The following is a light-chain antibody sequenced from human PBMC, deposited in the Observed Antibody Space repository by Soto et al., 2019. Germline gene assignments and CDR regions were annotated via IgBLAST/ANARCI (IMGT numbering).Light chain of an antibody. CDR3: QQRFT. V-gene: IGKV3-11*01. Sequence: EIVLTQSPATLSLSPGERATLSCRASQSVSSYLAWYQQKPGQAPRLLIYDASNRATGIPARFSGSGPGTDFTLTISSLEPEDFAVYYCQQRFTFGPGTKVDIK. CDR1: QSVSSY. CDR2: DAS. J-gene: IGKJ3*01.